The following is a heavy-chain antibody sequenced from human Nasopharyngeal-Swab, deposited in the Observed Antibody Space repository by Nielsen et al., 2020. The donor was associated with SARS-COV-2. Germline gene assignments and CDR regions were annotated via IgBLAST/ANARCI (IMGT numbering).Heavy chain of an antibody. J-gene: IGHJ4*02. CDR3: AREAYYNAVDY. V-gene: IGHV3-48*01. CDR2: ISSSSSTI. Sequence: GESLKISCAASGFTFSYYSVNWVRQAPGKGLEWVSYISSSSSTISYADSVKGRFTISRDNAKNSLYLQMNSLRAEDTAVYYCAREAYYNAVDYWGQGTLVTVSS. D-gene: IGHD2-8*01. CDR1: GFTFSYYS.